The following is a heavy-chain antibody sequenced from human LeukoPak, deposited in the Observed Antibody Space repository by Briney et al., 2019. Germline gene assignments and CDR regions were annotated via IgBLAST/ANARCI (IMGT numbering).Heavy chain of an antibody. CDR2: IKPNSGGT. CDR3: ARAVSSSSQYFDY. CDR1: GYTFTGYY. Sequence: ASVKVSCKASGYTFTGYYMHWVRQAPGQGLVWLGWIKPNSGGTNYAQKFQGRVTMTRDTSISTAYMELSRLRSDDTAVYYCARAVSSSSQYFDYWGQGTLVTVSS. V-gene: IGHV1-2*02. J-gene: IGHJ4*02. D-gene: IGHD6-6*01.